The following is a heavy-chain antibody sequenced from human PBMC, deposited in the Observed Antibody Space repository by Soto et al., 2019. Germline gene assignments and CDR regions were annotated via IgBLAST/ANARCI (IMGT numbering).Heavy chain of an antibody. CDR3: ASAGYCSGGSCYRGFDY. J-gene: IGHJ4*02. D-gene: IGHD2-15*01. CDR1: GFTFSSYW. Sequence: GGSLRLSCAASGFTFSSYWMSWVRQAPGKGLEWVANIKQDGSEKYYVDSVKGRFTISRDNAKNSLYLQMNSLRAEDTAVYYCASAGYCSGGSCYRGFDYWGQGTLVTVSS. V-gene: IGHV3-7*01. CDR2: IKQDGSEK.